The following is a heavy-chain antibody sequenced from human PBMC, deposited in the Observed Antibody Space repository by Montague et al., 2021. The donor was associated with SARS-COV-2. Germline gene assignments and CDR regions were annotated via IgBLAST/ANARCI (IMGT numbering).Heavy chain of an antibody. CDR3: TSGGEGNYNVMDV. V-gene: IGHV6-1*01. CDR1: GDSVSSNSAT. J-gene: IGHJ6*02. CDR2: TYYRSKWYN. D-gene: IGHD3-10*01. Sequence: CAISGDSVSSNSATWNWVRQSPSRGLEWLGRTYYRSKWYNDYAVSVRGRVTINPDTPKNQFSLQLNSVTPEDTAIYYCTSGGEGNYNVMDVWGQGTTVTVSS.